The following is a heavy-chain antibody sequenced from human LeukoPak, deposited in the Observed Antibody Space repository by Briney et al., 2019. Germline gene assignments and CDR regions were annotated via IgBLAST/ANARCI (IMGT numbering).Heavy chain of an antibody. CDR2: IYTSGST. J-gene: IGHJ4*02. Sequence: PSETLSLTCTVSGGSISSYYWSWIRQPAGKGLEWIGRIYTSGSTNYNPSLKSRVTMSVDTSKNQFSLKLSSVTAADTAVYYCPRVDTAYYYSSGYYFDYWGQGTLLTVSS. V-gene: IGHV4-4*07. CDR3: PRVDTAYYYSSGYYFDY. D-gene: IGHD3-10*01. CDR1: GGSISSYY.